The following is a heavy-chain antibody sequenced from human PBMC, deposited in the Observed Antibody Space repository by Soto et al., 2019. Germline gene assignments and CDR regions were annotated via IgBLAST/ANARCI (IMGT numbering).Heavy chain of an antibody. V-gene: IGHV1-8*01. D-gene: IGHD4-17*01. Sequence: GASVKVSCRASGYTFPSYYINWVRQATGQGLEWMGWMNPNSGKTGYAQKFQGRVTMTRNTSISAAYMELSSLRSEDTAVYYCARGIGYGEHNWFDPWGQGTLVTVSS. J-gene: IGHJ5*02. CDR2: MNPNSGKT. CDR3: ARGIGYGEHNWFDP. CDR1: GYTFPSYY.